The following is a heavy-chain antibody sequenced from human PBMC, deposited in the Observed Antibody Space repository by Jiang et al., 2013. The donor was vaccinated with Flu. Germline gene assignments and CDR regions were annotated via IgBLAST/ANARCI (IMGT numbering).Heavy chain of an antibody. V-gene: IGHV4-4*09. CDR3: ARYRRESATYYFDD. D-gene: IGHD1-26*01. Sequence: GTTNYNPSFERRVAFSVDTWRNQFSLRLSSVTAADTAVYFCARYRRESATYYFDDWGQGTLVTVSS. J-gene: IGHJ4*02. CDR2: GTT.